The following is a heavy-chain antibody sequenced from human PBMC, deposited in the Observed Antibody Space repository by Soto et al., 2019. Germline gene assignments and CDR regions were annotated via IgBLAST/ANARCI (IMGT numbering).Heavy chain of an antibody. J-gene: IGHJ4*02. D-gene: IGHD3-3*01. CDR1: GFSLTPSAVG. CDR3: ARRSLGDFGDF. Sequence: SGPPLVNPTHTLTLTCSFSGFSLTPSAVGVGWLRQPPGKALEWLALIYWDEEKRYSPSLMSRLTTTKDASKNQVVHIKTNMDPADTATVYCARRSLGDFGDFWGPGSLVTVSS. V-gene: IGHV2-5*02. CDR2: IYWDEEK.